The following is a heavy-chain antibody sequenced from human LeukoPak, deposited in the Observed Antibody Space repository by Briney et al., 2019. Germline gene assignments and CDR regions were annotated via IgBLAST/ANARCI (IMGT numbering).Heavy chain of an antibody. Sequence: GGSLRLSCAASGFTFSSYGMHWARQAPGKGLEWVAVIWYDGSNKYYADSVKGRFTISRDNSKNTLYLQMNSLRAEDTAVYYCARDGGRGYSYGISDYWGQGTLVTVSS. J-gene: IGHJ4*02. D-gene: IGHD5-18*01. CDR2: IWYDGSNK. CDR3: ARDGGRGYSYGISDY. V-gene: IGHV3-33*01. CDR1: GFTFSSYG.